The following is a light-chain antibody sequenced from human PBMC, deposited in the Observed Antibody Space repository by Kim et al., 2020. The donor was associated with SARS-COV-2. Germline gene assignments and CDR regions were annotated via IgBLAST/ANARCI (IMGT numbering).Light chain of an antibody. V-gene: IGKV1-16*02. CDR3: QQYKSYPIT. CDR1: QVISNS. J-gene: IGKJ5*01. CDR2: AAS. Sequence: AAVGDRVTITCRASQVISNSLAWYQHKPGKAPKSLIYAASSLQSGVPSKFSGSGSGTDFTLTITSLQPEDIATYYCQQYKSYPITLGQGTRLEIK.